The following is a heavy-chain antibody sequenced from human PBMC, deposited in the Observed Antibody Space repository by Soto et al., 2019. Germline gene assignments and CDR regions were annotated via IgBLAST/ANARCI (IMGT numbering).Heavy chain of an antibody. CDR3: ARSWIQLPLLGFDY. Sequence: SETLSLTCTVSGGSISSGDYYWSWIRQPTGKGLEWIGYIYYSGRTYYNPSLKSRVTISVDTSKNQFSLKLSSVTAADTAVYYCARSWIQLPLLGFDYWGQGTLVTVSS. J-gene: IGHJ4*02. CDR2: IYYSGRT. CDR1: GGSISSGDYY. V-gene: IGHV4-30-4*01. D-gene: IGHD5-18*01.